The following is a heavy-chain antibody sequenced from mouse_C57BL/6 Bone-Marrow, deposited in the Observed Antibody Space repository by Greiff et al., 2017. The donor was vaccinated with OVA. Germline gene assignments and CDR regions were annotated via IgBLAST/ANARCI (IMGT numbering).Heavy chain of an antibody. CDR3: ARLGLPHYFDY. Sequence: QVQLQQPGAELVRPGSSVKLSCKASGYTFTSYWMDWVKQRPGQGLEWIGNIYPSDSETHYNQKFKDKATLTVDKSSSTAYMQLSSLTSEDSAVYYCARLGLPHYFDYWGQGTTLTVSS. CDR1: GYTFTSYW. D-gene: IGHD5-5*01. CDR2: IYPSDSET. J-gene: IGHJ2*01. V-gene: IGHV1-61*01.